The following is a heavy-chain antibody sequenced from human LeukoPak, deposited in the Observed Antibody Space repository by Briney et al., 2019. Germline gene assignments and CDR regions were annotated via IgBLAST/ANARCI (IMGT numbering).Heavy chain of an antibody. V-gene: IGHV3-66*02. D-gene: IGHD3-10*01. CDR2: IYSGGST. Sequence: PGGSLRLSCAASGFTVSSNYMSWVRQAPGKGLEWGSVIYSGGSTYYADTVKGRFTISRGNSKNTLYLQMNSLRAEDTAVYYCARVNTMVRGVIKNYYYYYMDVWGKGTTVTVSS. CDR1: GFTVSSNY. J-gene: IGHJ6*03. CDR3: ARVNTMVRGVIKNYYYYYMDV.